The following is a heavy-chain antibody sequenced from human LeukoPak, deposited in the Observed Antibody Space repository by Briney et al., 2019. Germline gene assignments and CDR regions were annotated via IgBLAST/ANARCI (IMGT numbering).Heavy chain of an antibody. CDR2: INHSGST. CDR1: GGSFSGYY. D-gene: IGHD1-26*01. J-gene: IGHJ4*02. Sequence: PSETLSLTCAVYGGSFSGYYWSWIRQPPGKGLEWIGEINHSGSTNYNPSLKSRVTISVDTSKNQFSLKLSSVTAADTAVYYCARVTRGSYFDYWGQGTLVTVSS. CDR3: ARVTRGSYFDY. V-gene: IGHV4-34*01.